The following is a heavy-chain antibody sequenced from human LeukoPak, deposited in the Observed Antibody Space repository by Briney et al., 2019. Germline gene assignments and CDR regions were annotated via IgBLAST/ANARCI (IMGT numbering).Heavy chain of an antibody. D-gene: IGHD2-2*01. V-gene: IGHV1-69*04. Sequence: SVKVSCKASGYTFTSYTISWVRQAPGRGLEWMGRIIPILGIANYAQKFQGRVTITADKSTSTAYMELSSLRSEDTAVYYCAREYCSSTSCYRDNWFDPWGQGTLVTVSS. CDR2: IIPILGIA. J-gene: IGHJ5*02. CDR3: AREYCSSTSCYRDNWFDP. CDR1: GYTFTSYT.